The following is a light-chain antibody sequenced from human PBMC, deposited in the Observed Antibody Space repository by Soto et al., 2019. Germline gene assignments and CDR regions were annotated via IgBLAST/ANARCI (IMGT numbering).Light chain of an antibody. J-gene: IGKJ5*01. CDR3: QQYNNWPLLN. Sequence: DIQMTQSPSSLSASVGYRVTITCRSSQSISSYLNWYQQKPGKAPKLLIYAASSLQSGVPSRFSGSGSGTDSTLTISSLQSEDFAVYYCQQYNNWPLLNFGQGTRLEIK. CDR1: QSISSY. V-gene: IGKV1-39*01. CDR2: AAS.